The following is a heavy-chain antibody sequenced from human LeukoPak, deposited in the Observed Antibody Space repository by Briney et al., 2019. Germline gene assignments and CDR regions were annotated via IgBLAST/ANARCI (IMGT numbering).Heavy chain of an antibody. Sequence: SQTLSLTCAISGDSVSSKNDAWNWIRQSPSRGLEWLGRTYYRSKWYNDYAEFIQGRITINPDTSKNQFSLQLNSVTPEDTAVYFCARDRGTSGWYTFDYWGQGTLVTVSS. CDR3: ARDRGTSGWYTFDY. V-gene: IGHV6-1*01. CDR2: TYYRSKWYN. CDR1: GDSVSSKNDA. J-gene: IGHJ4*02. D-gene: IGHD6-19*01.